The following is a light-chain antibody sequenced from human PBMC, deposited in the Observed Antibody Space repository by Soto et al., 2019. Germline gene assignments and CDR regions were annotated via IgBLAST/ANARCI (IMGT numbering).Light chain of an antibody. J-gene: IGKJ4*01. V-gene: IGKV3-15*01. CDR2: GAS. Sequence: EIVMTQSPATLSVSPGESAALSCRASQSVSSNLAWYQQKPGQAPRLLIYGASTRATGIPARFSGSGSGTEFTLTLSSLQSEDFAVYYCQQYNNWPLTFGGGTKVEIK. CDR1: QSVSSN. CDR3: QQYNNWPLT.